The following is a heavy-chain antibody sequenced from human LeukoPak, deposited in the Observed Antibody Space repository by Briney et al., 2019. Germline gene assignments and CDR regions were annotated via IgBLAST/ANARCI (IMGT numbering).Heavy chain of an antibody. CDR1: GGSISSHY. J-gene: IGHJ4*02. D-gene: IGHD3-22*01. CDR2: IYYSGST. V-gene: IGHV4-59*11. Sequence: SETLSLTCTVSGGSISSHYWSWIRQPPGKGLEWIGYIYYSGSTNYNPSLKSRVTISVDTSKDQFSLKLSSVTAADTAVYYCARAPLDSSGYYYFYFDYWGQGTLVTVSS. CDR3: ARAPLDSSGYYYFYFDY.